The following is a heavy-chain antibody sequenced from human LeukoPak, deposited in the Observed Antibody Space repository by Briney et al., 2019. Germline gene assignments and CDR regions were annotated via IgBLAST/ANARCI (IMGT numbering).Heavy chain of an antibody. CDR2: ISSSSSTI. D-gene: IGHD1-26*01. J-gene: IGHJ4*02. V-gene: IGHV3-48*02. CDR3: ARETMGAAHYFDY. CDR1: GFTFSSDS. Sequence: GRTLRLSCAASGFTFSSDSMNWVRQAPGKGLEWGSSISSSSSTIYYADSVKGRFTISRDNAKNSLYLQMNSLRDEDTAMYYCARETMGAAHYFDYWGQGTLVTVSS.